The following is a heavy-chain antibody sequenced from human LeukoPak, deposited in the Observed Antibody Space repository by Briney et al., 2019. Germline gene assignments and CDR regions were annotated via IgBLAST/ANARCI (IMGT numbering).Heavy chain of an antibody. CDR1: GGSFSGYY. J-gene: IGHJ4*02. Sequence: PSETLSLTCAVYGGSFSGYYWSWIRQPPGKGLEWIGEINHSGSTNYNPSLKSRVTISVDTSKNQFSLKLSSVTAADTAVYYCAHLGQQLVPVNYWGQGTLVTVSS. CDR3: AHLGQQLVPVNY. D-gene: IGHD6-13*01. CDR2: INHSGST. V-gene: IGHV4-34*01.